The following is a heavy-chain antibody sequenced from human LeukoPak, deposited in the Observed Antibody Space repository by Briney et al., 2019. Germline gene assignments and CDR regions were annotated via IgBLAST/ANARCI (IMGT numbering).Heavy chain of an antibody. J-gene: IGHJ6*02. V-gene: IGHV3-30*18. CDR3: GKDAITAIRGDSGLDV. Sequence: GFLRLSCAASRFTFSSYGMHWVRQAPGKGLEWVAVISYDGSNKYYADSVKGRFTISRDNSKNTLYLQMNSLRAEDTAVYYCGKDAITAIRGDSGLDVWGQGTTVTVSS. CDR1: RFTFSSYG. D-gene: IGHD3-10*01. CDR2: ISYDGSNK.